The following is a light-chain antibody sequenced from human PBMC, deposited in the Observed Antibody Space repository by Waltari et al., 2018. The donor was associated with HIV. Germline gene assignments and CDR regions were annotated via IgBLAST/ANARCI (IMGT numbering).Light chain of an antibody. V-gene: IGKV3-15*01. CDR2: AAS. CDR3: QQYNDWPWFT. CDR1: QSVSSN. J-gene: IGKJ2*01. Sequence: EIVMTQSPATLSVSPGKTATLSCRASQSVSSNLARYQKKAGQTPRLLIYAASTRATGIPPRFSGSGSETRFVLTITSLQPEDVAVYYCQQYNDWPWFTFGQGTKLEIK.